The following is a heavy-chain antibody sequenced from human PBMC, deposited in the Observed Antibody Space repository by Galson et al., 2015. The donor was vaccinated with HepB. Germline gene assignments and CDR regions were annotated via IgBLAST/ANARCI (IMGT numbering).Heavy chain of an antibody. D-gene: IGHD3-10*01. Sequence: CAISGDSVSNNGVAWNWIRQSPSRGLEWLGRTYYRSKFYTDYAESVKSRITINPDTSRNQVSLQLNSVTPEDTAVYYCARVRQLGQGFHFWGQGTLVTVSS. J-gene: IGHJ4*02. CDR2: TYYRSKFYT. V-gene: IGHV6-1*01. CDR1: GDSVSNNGVA. CDR3: ARVRQLGQGFHF.